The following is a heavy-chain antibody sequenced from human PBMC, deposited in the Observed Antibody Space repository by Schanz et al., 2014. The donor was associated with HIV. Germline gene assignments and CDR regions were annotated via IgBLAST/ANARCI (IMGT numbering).Heavy chain of an antibody. CDR1: GFMFSTYS. J-gene: IGHJ4*02. CDR3: ARDMCTAGSCYYFDH. Sequence: VQLLESGGGLVQPGGSLRLSCAASGFMFSTYSMHWVRQAPGKGLEWVAIIWYDGSKKYYADSVKGRFTISRDNSENTLYLQMNSLRVEDTAVYYCARDMCTAGSCYYFDHWGQRTLVTVSS. D-gene: IGHD2-15*01. CDR2: IWYDGSKK. V-gene: IGHV3-33*08.